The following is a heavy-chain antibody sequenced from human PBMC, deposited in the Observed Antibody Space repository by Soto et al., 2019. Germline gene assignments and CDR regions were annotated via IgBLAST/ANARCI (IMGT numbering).Heavy chain of an antibody. J-gene: IGHJ5*02. CDR1: GGSISSGGYS. Sequence: SETLSLTCAVSGGSISSGGYSWSWIRQPPGKGLEWIGYIYHSGSTYYNPSLKSRVTISVDRSKNQFSLKLSSVTAADTAVYYCARGLITGSQYSAACYYFAPCRQGTQVTAS. V-gene: IGHV4-30-2*01. D-gene: IGHD1-26*01. CDR2: IYHSGST. CDR3: ARGLITGSQYSAACYYFAP.